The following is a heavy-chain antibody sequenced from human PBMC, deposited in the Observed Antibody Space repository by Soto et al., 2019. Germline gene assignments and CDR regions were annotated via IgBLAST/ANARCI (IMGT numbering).Heavy chain of an antibody. J-gene: IGHJ4*02. Sequence: GGSLRLSCAASGFTFSSYAMSWVRQAPGKGLEWVSAISGSGGSTYYADSVKGRFTISRDNSKNTLYLQMNSLRAEDTAVYYCAKVPISYCGGDCYADYWGQGTLVTVSS. CDR3: AKVPISYCGGDCYADY. CDR1: GFTFSSYA. CDR2: ISGSGGST. V-gene: IGHV3-23*01. D-gene: IGHD2-21*02.